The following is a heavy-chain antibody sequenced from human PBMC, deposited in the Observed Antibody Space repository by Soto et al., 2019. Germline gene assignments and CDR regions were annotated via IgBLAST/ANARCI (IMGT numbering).Heavy chain of an antibody. Sequence: GGSLRLSCAASGFTFSSYGMHWVRQAPGKGLEWVAVISYDGSNKYYADSVKGRFTISRDNSKNTLYLQMNSLRAEDAAVYYCAKEKFLRGSYFDYWGQGTLVTVSS. CDR2: ISYDGSNK. J-gene: IGHJ4*02. CDR1: GFTFSSYG. CDR3: AKEKFLRGSYFDY. D-gene: IGHD1-26*01. V-gene: IGHV3-30*18.